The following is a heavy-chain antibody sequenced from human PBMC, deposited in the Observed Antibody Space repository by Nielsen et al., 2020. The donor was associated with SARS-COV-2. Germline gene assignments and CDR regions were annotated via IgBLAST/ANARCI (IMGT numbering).Heavy chain of an antibody. V-gene: IGHV4-59*01. CDR3: ASSSGWYAMVDF. Sequence: GSLRLSCTVSGGSISSYHWNWIRQSPGKGLEWIGYIYYSGSTNYNPSLKSRVTISVDTSKNQFSLKLTSVTAADTAVYYCASSSGWYAMVDFWGLGTLVTVSS. CDR1: GGSISSYH. J-gene: IGHJ4*02. CDR2: IYYSGST. D-gene: IGHD6-19*01.